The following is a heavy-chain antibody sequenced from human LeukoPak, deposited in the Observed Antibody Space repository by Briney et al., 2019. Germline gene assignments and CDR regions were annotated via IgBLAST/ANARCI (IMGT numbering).Heavy chain of an antibody. Sequence: PGGSLRLSCAAAGFTFSSYTMNWVRQAPGKGLEWVSSISSTNTYIYYADSVKGRFTMSRDNAKNSLYLQMNSLRVEDTAVYYCARGTPGVNPDIFEEWGQGTLVTVSS. J-gene: IGHJ4*02. D-gene: IGHD3-10*01. CDR3: ARGTPGVNPDIFEE. V-gene: IGHV3-21*01. CDR1: GFTFSSYT. CDR2: ISSTNTYI.